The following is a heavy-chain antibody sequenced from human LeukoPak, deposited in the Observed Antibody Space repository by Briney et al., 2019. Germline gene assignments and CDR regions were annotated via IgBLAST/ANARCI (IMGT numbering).Heavy chain of an antibody. D-gene: IGHD4/OR15-4a*01. CDR1: GGSISGYY. CDR2: IHYSGTT. J-gene: IGHJ4*02. V-gene: IGHV4-59*01. CDR3: ARMGAIAGASANPHY. Sequence: SETLSLTCTVSGGSISGYYWSWIRQPPGRGLEWVGYIHYSGTTVSSASLRSRLAMSLDTHKNHLSLKLTSVSTADTAVYYCARMGAIAGASANPHYWGQGTLLSVS.